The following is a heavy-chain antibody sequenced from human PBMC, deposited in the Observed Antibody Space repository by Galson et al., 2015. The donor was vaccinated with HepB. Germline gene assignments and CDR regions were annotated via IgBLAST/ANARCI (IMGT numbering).Heavy chain of an antibody. CDR1: GYTFTSYA. Sequence: SVKVSCKASGYTFTSYAMHWVRQAPGQRLEWMGWINAGNGNTKYSQKFQGRVTITRDTSASTAYMELSSLRSEDTAVYYCARGYIGYSGYDPTPFDYWGQGTLVTVSS. CDR3: ARGYIGYSGYDPTPFDY. D-gene: IGHD5-12*01. J-gene: IGHJ4*02. V-gene: IGHV1-3*01. CDR2: INAGNGNT.